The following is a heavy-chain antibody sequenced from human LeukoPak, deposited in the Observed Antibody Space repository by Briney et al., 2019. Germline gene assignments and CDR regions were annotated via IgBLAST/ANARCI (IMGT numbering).Heavy chain of an antibody. CDR1: GFTFSSYA. J-gene: IGHJ4*02. Sequence: PGGSLRLSCAASGFTFSSYAMSWVRQAPGKGLEWVSAISGSGGSTYYADSVKGRFTISRDNSKNTLYLQMNSLRAEDTAVYYCAKDLEDCTNGVCYTDYWGQGTLVTVSS. CDR2: ISGSGGST. D-gene: IGHD2-8*01. V-gene: IGHV3-23*01. CDR3: AKDLEDCTNGVCYTDY.